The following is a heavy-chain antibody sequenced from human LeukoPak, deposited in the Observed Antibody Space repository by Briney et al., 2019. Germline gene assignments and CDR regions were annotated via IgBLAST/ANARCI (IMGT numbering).Heavy chain of an antibody. J-gene: IGHJ4*02. Sequence: SETLSLTCTVSGGSISSSSYYWGWIRQPPGKGLEGIGSIYYSGSTYYNPSLKSRVTISVDTSKNQFSLKLSSVTAADTAVYYCARSYDSWSGYSYFDYWGQGTLVTVSS. D-gene: IGHD3-3*01. CDR1: GGSISSSSYY. CDR2: IYYSGST. CDR3: ARSYDSWSGYSYFDY. V-gene: IGHV4-39*01.